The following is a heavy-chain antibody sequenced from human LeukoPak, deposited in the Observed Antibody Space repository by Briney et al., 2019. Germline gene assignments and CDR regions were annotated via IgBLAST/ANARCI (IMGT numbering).Heavy chain of an antibody. Sequence: GASVKVSCKASGYTFTGYYMHWVRQAPGQGLEWMGWINPNSGGTNFAQKFQGRVTMTRDTSISTAYMELSRLRSDDTAVYYCARTLASSGGSCYSCAFDIWGQGTVVTVSS. CDR2: INPNSGGT. CDR1: GYTFTGYY. D-gene: IGHD2-15*01. J-gene: IGHJ3*02. CDR3: ARTLASSGGSCYSCAFDI. V-gene: IGHV1-2*02.